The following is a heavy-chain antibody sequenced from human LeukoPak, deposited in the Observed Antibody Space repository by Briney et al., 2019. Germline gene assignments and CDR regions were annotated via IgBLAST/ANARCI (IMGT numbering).Heavy chain of an antibody. V-gene: IGHV3-48*04. J-gene: IGHJ4*02. Sequence: AGSLRLSCAASGFTFSSYSMNWVRQAPGKGLEWVSYISSSRSTRYYAYPVKGRFTISRDNAKNALYLQMNSLRAEDTAVYYCARDPGTGWEKFDYWGQGTLVTVSS. CDR1: GFTFSSYS. D-gene: IGHD1-26*01. CDR3: ARDPGTGWEKFDY. CDR2: ISSSRSTR.